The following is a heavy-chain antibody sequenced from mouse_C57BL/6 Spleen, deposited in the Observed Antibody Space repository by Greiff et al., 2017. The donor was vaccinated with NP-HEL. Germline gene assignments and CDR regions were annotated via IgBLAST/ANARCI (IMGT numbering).Heavy chain of an antibody. CDR3: TRDPYYYGSSPYYFDY. CDR2: ISSGGDYI. V-gene: IGHV5-9-1*02. D-gene: IGHD1-1*01. Sequence: EVQLQQSGEGLVKPGGSLKLSCAASGFTFSSYAMSWVRQTPEKRLEWVAYISSGGDYIYYADTVKGRFTISRDNARNTLYLQMSSLKSEDTAMYYCTRDPYYYGSSPYYFDYWGQGTTLTVSS. J-gene: IGHJ2*01. CDR1: GFTFSSYA.